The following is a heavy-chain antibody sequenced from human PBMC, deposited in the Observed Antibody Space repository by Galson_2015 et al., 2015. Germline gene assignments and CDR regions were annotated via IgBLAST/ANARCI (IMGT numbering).Heavy chain of an antibody. J-gene: IGHJ3*02. CDR2: IIPILGTA. CDR1: GGTFSSYA. CDR3: ASRRREAARLERAFDI. Sequence: SVKVSCKASGGTFSSYAISWVRQAPGRGLEWMGGIIPILGTANYAQKFQGRVTITADESTSTAYMELSSLRSEDTAVYYCASRRREAARLERAFDIWGQGTMVTVSS. D-gene: IGHD6-6*01. V-gene: IGHV1-69*13.